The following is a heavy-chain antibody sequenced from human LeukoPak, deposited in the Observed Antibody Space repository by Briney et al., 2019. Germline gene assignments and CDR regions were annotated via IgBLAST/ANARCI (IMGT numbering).Heavy chain of an antibody. CDR2: IYYSGST. J-gene: IGHJ4*02. D-gene: IGHD2-15*01. V-gene: IGHV4-39*01. CDR1: GGSISSSSYY. Sequence: SETLSLTCTVSGGSISSSSYYWGWIRQPPGKGLEWIESIYYSGSTYYNPSLKSRITISVDTSKNQFSLKLSSVTAADTAVYYCARPGVRAATDYWGQGTLVTVSS. CDR3: ARPGVRAATDY.